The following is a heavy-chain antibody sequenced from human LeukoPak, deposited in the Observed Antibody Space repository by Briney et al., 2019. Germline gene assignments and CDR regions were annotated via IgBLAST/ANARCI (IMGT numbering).Heavy chain of an antibody. CDR1: GFTFSSYG. CDR3: AKGPPHIVGRGWYFDL. J-gene: IGHJ2*01. CDR2: ISGSGGST. Sequence: PGGSLRLSCAASGFTFSSYGMSWVRQAPGKGLEWVSAISGSGGSTYYADSVKGRFTISRDNSKNTLYLQMNSLRAEDTAVYYCAKGPPHIVGRGWYFDLWGRGTLVTVSS. V-gene: IGHV3-23*01. D-gene: IGHD2-21*01.